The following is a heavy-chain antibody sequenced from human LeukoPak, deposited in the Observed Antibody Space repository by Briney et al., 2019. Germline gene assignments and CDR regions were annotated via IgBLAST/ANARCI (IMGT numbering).Heavy chain of an antibody. V-gene: IGHV4-59*01. CDR2: IYYSGST. D-gene: IGHD6-19*01. CDR3: ARLAVAGTYYMDV. CDR1: GGSISSYY. Sequence: SETLSLTCTVSGGSISSYYWSWIRQPPGKGLEWIGYIYYSGSTNYNPSLKSRVTISVDTSKNQFSLKLSSVTAAVTAVYYCARLAVAGTYYMDVWGKGTTVTISS. J-gene: IGHJ6*03.